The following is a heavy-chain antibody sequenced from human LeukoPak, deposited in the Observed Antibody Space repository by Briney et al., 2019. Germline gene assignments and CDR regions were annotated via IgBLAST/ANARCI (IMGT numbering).Heavy chain of an antibody. CDR2: ISANNFNT. D-gene: IGHD4-11*01. V-gene: IGHV1-18*01. CDR3: ARGQYYFDS. Sequence: ASVRVAFKASGYSFINYGLSWVRQAPGQGLEWMGWISANNFNTNYAERLQGRVTMTIDTSTRTAYMELRSLTSDDTAVYYCARGQYYFDSWGQGTLVSVSS. CDR1: GYSFINYG. J-gene: IGHJ4*02.